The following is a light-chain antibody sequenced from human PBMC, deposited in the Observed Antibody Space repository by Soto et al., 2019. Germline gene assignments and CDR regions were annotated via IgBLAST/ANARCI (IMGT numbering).Light chain of an antibody. Sequence: EIVMTQSPATLSVSPGERATLSCRASQSVSSNLAWYQQKPGQAPRLLIYDASTRATGIPARFSGSGSGTEFTLTFSGLQSEDFAVFYCQQYNNCPLTFGPGTKVDIK. CDR2: DAS. J-gene: IGKJ3*01. V-gene: IGKV3-15*01. CDR1: QSVSSN. CDR3: QQYNNCPLT.